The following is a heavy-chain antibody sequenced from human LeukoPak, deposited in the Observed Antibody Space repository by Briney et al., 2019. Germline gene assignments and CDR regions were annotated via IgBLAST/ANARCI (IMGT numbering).Heavy chain of an antibody. V-gene: IGHV3-11*06. CDR1: VFTFRDYY. CDR3: ARVSGRSNYYYFYGMDV. Sequence: PGGSLRLSCAASVFTFRDYYPSWIRHAPERGLEWVSSISSSSSYTNYADSVKGRFTISRDNARNSLYLQMNSLRAEDTAVYYCARVSGRSNYYYFYGMDVWGQGTTVSVSS. CDR2: ISSSSSYT. D-gene: IGHD1-14*01. J-gene: IGHJ6*02.